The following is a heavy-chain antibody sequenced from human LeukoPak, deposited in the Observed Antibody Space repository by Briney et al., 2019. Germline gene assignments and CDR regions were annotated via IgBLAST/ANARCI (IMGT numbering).Heavy chain of an antibody. V-gene: IGHV1-46*01. D-gene: IGHD6-13*01. Sequence: ASVKVSCKASGYTFTNYYVHWVRQAPGQGLEWMGIINPSGGSTSYAQKFQGRVTMTRDTSTSTVYMELSSLRSEDTAVYYCAREVRGSTRAFDPWGQGTLVTVSS. CDR1: GYTFTNYY. J-gene: IGHJ5*02. CDR3: AREVRGSTRAFDP. CDR2: INPSGGST.